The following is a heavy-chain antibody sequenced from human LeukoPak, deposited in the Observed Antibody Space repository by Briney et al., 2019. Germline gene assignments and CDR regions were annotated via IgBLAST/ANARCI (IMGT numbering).Heavy chain of an antibody. CDR3: ARGPPDIVVVPAAKPGYYYYGMDV. D-gene: IGHD2-2*01. CDR2: ISAYNGNT. Sequence: ASVKVSCKASGYTFTSYGISWVRQAPGQGLEWMGWISAYNGNTNYAQKLQGRVTMTTDTSTSTAYMELRSLRSDDTAVCYCARGPPDIVVVPAAKPGYYYYGMDVWGQGTTVTVSS. CDR1: GYTFTSYG. V-gene: IGHV1-18*01. J-gene: IGHJ6*02.